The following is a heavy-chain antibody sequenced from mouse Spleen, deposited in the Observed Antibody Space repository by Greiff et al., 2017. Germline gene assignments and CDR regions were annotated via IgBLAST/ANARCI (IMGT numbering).Heavy chain of an antibody. J-gene: IGHJ2*01. CDR2: IDPETGGT. D-gene: IGHD4-1*01. CDR1: GYTFTDYE. V-gene: IGHV1-15*01. Sequence: VQLKESGAELVRPGASVTLSCKASGYTFTDYEMHWVKQTPVHGLEWIGAIDPETGGTAYNQKFKGKAILTADKSSSTAYMELRSLTSEDSAVYYCTRSGLGQYYFDYWGQGTTLTVSS. CDR3: TRSGLGQYYFDY.